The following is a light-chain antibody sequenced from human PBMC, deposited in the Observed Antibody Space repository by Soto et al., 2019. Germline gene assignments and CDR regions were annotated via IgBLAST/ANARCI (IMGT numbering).Light chain of an antibody. V-gene: IGKV3-15*01. CDR1: QSVSSN. CDR2: GAS. CDR3: QKYNQWPWT. J-gene: IGKJ1*01. Sequence: EIVMTQSPATLSVSPGERATLSCRASQSVSSNLAWYQQKPGQAPRLLIYGASTRATGIPARFSGDGSGTEFTLTISSLQSEDFGIYYCQKYNQWPWTFGPGTKVDI.